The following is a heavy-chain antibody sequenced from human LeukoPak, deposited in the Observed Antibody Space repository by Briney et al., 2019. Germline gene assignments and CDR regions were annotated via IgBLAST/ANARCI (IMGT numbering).Heavy chain of an antibody. J-gene: IGHJ4*02. CDR3: ASIRESSTDEDY. V-gene: IGHV3-30*03. D-gene: IGHD3-3*02. CDR2: ISYDGSNK. Sequence: PGGSLRLSCAASGFTFSSYGMHWVRQAPGKGLEWVAIISYDGSNKYYADSVKGRFTISRDNSKNTLYLQMNSLRAEDTAVYYCASIRESSTDEDYWGQGTLVTVSS. CDR1: GFTFSSYG.